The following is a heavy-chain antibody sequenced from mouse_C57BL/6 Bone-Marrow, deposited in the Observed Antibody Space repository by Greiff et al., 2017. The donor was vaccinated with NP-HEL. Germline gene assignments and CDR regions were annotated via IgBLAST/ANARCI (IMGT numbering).Heavy chain of an antibody. Sequence: VQLQQSGPELVKPGASVKIPCKASGYTFTDYNMDWVKQSHGKSLEWIGDINPNNGGTFYNQKFKGKATLTVDKSSSTAYMELRSLSSEDTAVYYCARGPGSSDGDFDYWGQGTTLTVSS. CDR1: GYTFTDYN. CDR3: ARGPGSSDGDFDY. D-gene: IGHD1-1*01. CDR2: INPNNGGT. V-gene: IGHV1-18*01. J-gene: IGHJ2*01.